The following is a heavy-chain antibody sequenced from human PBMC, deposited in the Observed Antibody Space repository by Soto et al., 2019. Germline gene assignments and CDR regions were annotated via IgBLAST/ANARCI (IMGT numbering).Heavy chain of an antibody. Sequence: QVQLVQSGAEVKKPGSSVKVSCTASGGTFSSYAISWVRQAPGQGLEWMGGIIPIFGTANYAQKFQGRVTITADKSTSTAYMEVSSLRSEDTAVYYCARDSTQYYYSSGMDFWGQWPTVTVSS. CDR3: ARDSTQYYYSSGMDF. J-gene: IGHJ6*02. CDR1: GGTFSSYA. D-gene: IGHD2-2*01. V-gene: IGHV1-69*06. CDR2: IIPIFGTA.